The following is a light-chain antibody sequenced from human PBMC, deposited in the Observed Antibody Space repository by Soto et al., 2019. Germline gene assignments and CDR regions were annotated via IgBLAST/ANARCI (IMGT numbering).Light chain of an antibody. Sequence: DIQMSQSPSSVSASVVDRVTITCRASQGISSWLAWYQQKPGKAPKLLIYKASSLESGVPSRFSGSGSGTEFTLTISSLQPDDVATYYCQQYNDYSWTFGQGTKV. V-gene: IGKV1-5*03. CDR2: KAS. CDR1: QGISSW. CDR3: QQYNDYSWT. J-gene: IGKJ1*01.